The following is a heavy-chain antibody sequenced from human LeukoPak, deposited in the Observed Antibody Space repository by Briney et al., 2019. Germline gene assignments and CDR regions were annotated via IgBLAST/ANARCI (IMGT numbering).Heavy chain of an antibody. CDR1: GGSFSYYY. D-gene: IGHD2-2*01. J-gene: IGHJ3*02. Sequence: SETLSLTCAFYGGSFSYYYWSWIRPPPGKGLEWIGEINHSGSTNYNPSLKSRVTISVDTSKNQFSLNLNSVTAADTAVYYCARQPLNCSSTSCYAFDIWGQGTMVTVSS. V-gene: IGHV4-34*01. CDR2: INHSGST. CDR3: ARQPLNCSSTSCYAFDI.